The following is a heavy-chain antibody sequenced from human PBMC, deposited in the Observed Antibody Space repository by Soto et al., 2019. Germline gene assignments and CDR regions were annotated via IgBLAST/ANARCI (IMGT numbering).Heavy chain of an antibody. V-gene: IGHV1-69*01. Sequence: VQLVQSGAEVKKPGSSVKVSCKASGGTFSSYAISWVRQAPGQGLEWMGGIIPIFGTANYAQKFQGRVTITADESTSTAYMELSSLRSEYTAVYYCARARYYDFWSGYSPHYYYYYGMDVWGQGTTVTVSS. CDR1: GGTFSSYA. CDR2: IIPIFGTA. J-gene: IGHJ6*02. CDR3: ARARYYDFWSGYSPHYYYYYGMDV. D-gene: IGHD3-3*01.